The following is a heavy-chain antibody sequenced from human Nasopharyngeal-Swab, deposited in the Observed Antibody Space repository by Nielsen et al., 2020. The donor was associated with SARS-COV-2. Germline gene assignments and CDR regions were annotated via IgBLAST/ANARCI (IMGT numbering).Heavy chain of an antibody. Sequence: GGSLRLSCAASGFTFSNAWMSWVRQAPGKGLEWVGRIKSKTDGGTTDYAAPVKGRFTISRDDSKNTLYLQMNSLKTEDTAVYYCAKEPTVTTLREWFDPWGQGTLVTISS. CDR2: IKSKTDGGTT. CDR1: GFTFSNAW. D-gene: IGHD4-11*01. CDR3: AKEPTVTTLREWFDP. V-gene: IGHV3-15*01. J-gene: IGHJ5*02.